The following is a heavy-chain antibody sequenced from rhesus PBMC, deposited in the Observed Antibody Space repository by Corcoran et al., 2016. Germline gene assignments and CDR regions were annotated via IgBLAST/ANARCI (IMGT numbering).Heavy chain of an antibody. Sequence: QVQLQESGPGLVKPSETLSPTCAVSGNSISGGNDWSWIRQPPGKGLEWIGYLHGSSGSTKYNPSLKNRVTISKDTSKNQFSLRLSSVTAADTAVYYCASRGYNGDNTYFDYWGQGVLVTVSS. J-gene: IGHJ4*01. CDR2: LHGSSGST. D-gene: IGHD3-9*01. CDR1: GNSISGGND. V-gene: IGHV4-76*01. CDR3: ASRGYNGDNTYFDY.